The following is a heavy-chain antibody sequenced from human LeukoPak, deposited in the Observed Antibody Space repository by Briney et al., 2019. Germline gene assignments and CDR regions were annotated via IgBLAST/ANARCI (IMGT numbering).Heavy chain of an antibody. J-gene: IGHJ5*02. Sequence: SETLSLTCTVSGGSISSYYWSWIRQPPGKGLEWIGYIYYSGSTNYNPSLKSRVTISVDTSKKQFSLRLNSVTAADTAVYYCARVQGMSGYFLIDLWGQGTLVTVSS. CDR2: IYYSGST. CDR3: ARVQGMSGYFLIDL. D-gene: IGHD3-3*01. CDR1: GGSISSYY. V-gene: IGHV4-59*01.